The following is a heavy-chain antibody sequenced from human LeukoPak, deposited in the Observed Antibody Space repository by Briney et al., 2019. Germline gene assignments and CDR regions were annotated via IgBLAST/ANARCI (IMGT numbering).Heavy chain of an antibody. J-gene: IGHJ3*02. CDR2: INHSGST. CDR1: GGSFSGYY. CDR3: ARDSGSTEGAFDI. V-gene: IGHV4-34*01. Sequence: SETLSLTCAVYGGSFSGYYWSWIRQPPGKGLEWIGEINHSGSTNYNPSLKSRVTISVDTSKNQFSLKLSSVTAADTAVYYCARDSGSTEGAFDIWGQGTMVTVSS. D-gene: IGHD1-26*01.